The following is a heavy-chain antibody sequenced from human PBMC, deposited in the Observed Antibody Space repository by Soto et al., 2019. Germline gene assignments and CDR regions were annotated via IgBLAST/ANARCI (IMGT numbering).Heavy chain of an antibody. CDR3: TRSPRREQCRGGNCYYFDF. J-gene: IGHJ4*02. Sequence: QITLKESGPTLVKPTQALALTCTFSGFSLSSSGVGVGWIRQPPGKAVEWLALIFWDDDKRYRPSLRSRLTVTKDTSNNQVVLTMTSMDPVDTATYFCTRSPRREQCRGGNCYYFDFWGQGTLVTVSS. V-gene: IGHV2-5*02. D-gene: IGHD2-15*01. CDR1: GFSLSSSGVG. CDR2: IFWDDDK.